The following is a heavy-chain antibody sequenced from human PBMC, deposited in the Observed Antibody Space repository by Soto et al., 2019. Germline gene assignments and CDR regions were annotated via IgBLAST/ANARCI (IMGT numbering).Heavy chain of an antibody. CDR3: ARGRGIAVY. D-gene: IGHD6-19*01. V-gene: IGHV4-34*01. Sequence: SETLSLTCAVYGGSFSGYYWSWIRQPPGKGLEWIGEINHSGSTNYNPSLKSRVTISVDTSKNQFSLKLSSVTAADTAVYYCARGRGIAVYWGQGTLVTVSS. CDR1: GGSFSGYY. CDR2: INHSGST. J-gene: IGHJ4*02.